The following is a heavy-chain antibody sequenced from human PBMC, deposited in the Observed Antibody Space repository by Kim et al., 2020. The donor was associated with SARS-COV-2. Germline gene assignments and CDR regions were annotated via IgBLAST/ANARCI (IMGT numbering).Heavy chain of an antibody. CDR3: AKDPPYTALVVTATPDY. V-gene: IGHV3-23*01. Sequence: GGSLRLSCAASGFTFSSYAMSWVRQAPGKGLEWVSAISGSGGSTYYADSVKGRFTISRDNSKNTLYLQMNSLRAEDTAVYYCAKDPPYTALVVTATPDYWGQGTLVTVSS. CDR2: ISGSGGST. J-gene: IGHJ4*02. D-gene: IGHD2-21*02. CDR1: GFTFSSYA.